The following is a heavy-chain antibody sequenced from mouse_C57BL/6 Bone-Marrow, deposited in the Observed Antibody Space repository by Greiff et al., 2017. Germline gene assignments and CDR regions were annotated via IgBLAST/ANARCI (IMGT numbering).Heavy chain of an antibody. V-gene: IGHV2-5*01. CDR3: ASPNYYGSRGAMDY. J-gene: IGHJ4*01. Sequence: VMLLESGPGLVQPSQSLSITCTVSGFSLTSYGVHWVRQSPGKGLEWLGVIWRGGSTDYNAAFMSRLSITKDNSKSQVFFKMNSLQADDTAIYYCASPNYYGSRGAMDYWGQGTSVTVSS. CDR2: IWRGGST. D-gene: IGHD1-1*01. CDR1: GFSLTSYG.